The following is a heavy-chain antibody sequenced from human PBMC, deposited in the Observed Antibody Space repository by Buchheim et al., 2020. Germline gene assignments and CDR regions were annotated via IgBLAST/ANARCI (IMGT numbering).Heavy chain of an antibody. D-gene: IGHD2-15*01. Sequence: EVQLVESGGDLVQPGGSLRLSCAASGFTFSIYWMHWVRQAPGKGLVWVSRIHSDGSSTDYADSVKGRFTISRDNAKRSVYLQMSNLRDDDTAVYFCARDPRTRCSGGTCSSVDYWGQGTL. V-gene: IGHV3-74*01. CDR2: IHSDGSST. CDR1: GFTFSIYW. CDR3: ARDPRTRCSGGTCSSVDY. J-gene: IGHJ4*02.